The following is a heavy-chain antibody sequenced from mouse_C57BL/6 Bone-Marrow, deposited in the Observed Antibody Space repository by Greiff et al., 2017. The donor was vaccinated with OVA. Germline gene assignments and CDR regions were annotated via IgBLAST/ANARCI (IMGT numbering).Heavy chain of an antibody. Sequence: VQLHQSGAELVRPGASVKLSCTASGFNIKDYYMHWVKQRPEQGLEWIGRIDPEDGDTEYAPKFQGKATMTADTSSNTAYLQLSSLTSEDTAVYYCTAYYDYDGAWFAYWGQGTLVTVSA. D-gene: IGHD2-4*01. CDR1: GFNIKDYY. CDR2: IDPEDGDT. V-gene: IGHV14-1*01. CDR3: TAYYDYDGAWFAY. J-gene: IGHJ3*01.